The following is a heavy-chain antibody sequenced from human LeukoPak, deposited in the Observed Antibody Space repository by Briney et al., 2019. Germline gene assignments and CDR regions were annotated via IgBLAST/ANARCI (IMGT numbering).Heavy chain of an antibody. CDR3: AKERTETTAYFDY. V-gene: IGHV3-23*01. CDR1: GFTFSRYD. J-gene: IGHJ4*02. Sequence: PGGSLRLSCAASGFTFSRYDMSWVRQAPGKGLEWVSGISDTGESTYYVDSVKGRFTISRDNSKNTLYLQMNSLRAEDTAVYHCAKERTETTAYFDYWGQGTLVNLSS. D-gene: IGHD4-17*01. CDR2: ISDTGEST.